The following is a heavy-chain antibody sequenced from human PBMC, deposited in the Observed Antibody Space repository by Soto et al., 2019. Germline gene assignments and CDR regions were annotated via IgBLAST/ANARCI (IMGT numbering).Heavy chain of an antibody. D-gene: IGHD3-16*02. V-gene: IGHV4-31*03. CDR3: ARSPSYDYIGGSYRYPLRFDP. CDR2: IYYSGST. J-gene: IGHJ5*02. CDR1: GGSISSGGYY. Sequence: QVQLQESGPGLVKPSQTLTLTCTVSGGSISSGGYYWSWIRQHPGKGLEGIGNIYYSGSTYYNPSLKSRVTLSVDTSKKQFSLRLSAVTAAETSVYYCARSPSYDYIGGSYRYPLRFDPWGQGTLVTVSS.